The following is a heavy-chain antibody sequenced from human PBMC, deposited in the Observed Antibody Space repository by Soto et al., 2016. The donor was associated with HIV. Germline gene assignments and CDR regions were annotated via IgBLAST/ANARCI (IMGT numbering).Heavy chain of an antibody. Sequence: QVQLVQSGAEVKKPGASVKVSCKASGYTFNDYYMHLMRQAPGQGLEWMGWINPNSGRTKFAQKFQGRVTLTRDTSISTAYMDLSSLRSDDTAVYYCARGGYYGSGPTYMDVWGKGTTVTVSS. CDR1: GYTFNDYY. CDR2: INPNSGRT. D-gene: IGHD3-10*01. J-gene: IGHJ6*03. V-gene: IGHV1-2*02. CDR3: ARGGYYGSGPTYMDV.